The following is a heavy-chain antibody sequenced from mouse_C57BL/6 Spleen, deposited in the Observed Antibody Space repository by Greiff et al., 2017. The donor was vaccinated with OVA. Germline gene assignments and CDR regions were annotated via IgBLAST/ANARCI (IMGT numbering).Heavy chain of an antibody. V-gene: IGHV3-6*01. CDR1: GYSITSGYY. Sequence: VQLKESGPGLVKPSQSLSLTCSVTGYSITSGYYWNWIRQFPGNKLEWMGYISYDGSNNYNPSLKNRISITRDTSKNQFFLKLNSVTTEDTATYYCARQLLLRFWYFDVWGTGTTVTVSS. J-gene: IGHJ1*03. CDR3: ARQLLLRFWYFDV. CDR2: ISYDGSN. D-gene: IGHD1-1*01.